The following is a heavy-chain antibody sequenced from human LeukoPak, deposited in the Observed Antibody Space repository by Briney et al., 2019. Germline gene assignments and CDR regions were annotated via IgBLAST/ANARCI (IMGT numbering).Heavy chain of an antibody. Sequence: ASVKVSCKASGYTFTSYYMHWVRQAPGQGLEWMGIINPSGGSTSYAQKFQGRVTMTRDTSTSTVYMELSSLRSDDTAVYYCAREGVEEYCSSTSCYYYYYYGMDVWGQGTTVTVSS. CDR1: GYTFTSYY. CDR3: AREGVEEYCSSTSCYYYYYYGMDV. CDR2: INPSGGST. V-gene: IGHV1-46*01. D-gene: IGHD2-2*01. J-gene: IGHJ6*02.